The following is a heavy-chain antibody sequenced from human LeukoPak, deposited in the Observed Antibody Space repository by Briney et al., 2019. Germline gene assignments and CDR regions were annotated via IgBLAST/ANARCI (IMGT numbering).Heavy chain of an antibody. D-gene: IGHD3-22*01. CDR3: ARAKSSNGNYYLRDAFDM. CDR2: IRYDGSNK. J-gene: IGHJ3*02. Sequence: PGGSLRLSCAASGFSFSSYGMYWVRQAPGKGLEWVAFIRYDGSNKYYADSVKGRFTISRDNAKRSLSLQMDSLRDEDTAVYYCARAKSSNGNYYLRDAFDMWGQGTMVTVSS. CDR1: GFSFSSYG. V-gene: IGHV3-30*02.